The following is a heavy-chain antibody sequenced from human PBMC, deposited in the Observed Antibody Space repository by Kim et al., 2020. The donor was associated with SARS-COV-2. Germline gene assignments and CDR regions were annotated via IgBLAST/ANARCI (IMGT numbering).Heavy chain of an antibody. CDR3: ARAPYSDSSGFDDAFDI. V-gene: IGHV4-31*02. J-gene: IGHJ3*02. Sequence: LQSRITIAVDTSKNQFSLKLSSVTAADTAVYYCARAPYSDSSGFDDAFDIWGQGTMVTVSS. D-gene: IGHD3-22*01.